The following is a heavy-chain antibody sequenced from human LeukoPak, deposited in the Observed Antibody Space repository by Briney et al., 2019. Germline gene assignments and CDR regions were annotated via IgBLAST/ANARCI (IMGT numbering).Heavy chain of an antibody. CDR3: ASSVWRFGVYYYYYYMDV. Sequence: PGGSLRLSCAASGFTVSSNYMSWVRQAPGKGLEWVSVIYSGGSTYYADSVKGRYTISRDNSKNTLYLQMNSLRAEDTAVYYCASSVWRFGVYYYYYYMDVWGTGTTVTVSS. J-gene: IGHJ6*03. D-gene: IGHD6-19*01. CDR2: IYSGGST. V-gene: IGHV3-53*01. CDR1: GFTVSSNY.